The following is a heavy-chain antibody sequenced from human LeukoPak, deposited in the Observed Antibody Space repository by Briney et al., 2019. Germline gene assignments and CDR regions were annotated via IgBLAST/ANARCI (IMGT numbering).Heavy chain of an antibody. D-gene: IGHD5-12*01. Sequence: ASVKVSCKVSGYTLTELSMHWVRQAPGKGLEWMGGFDPEDGETIYAQKFQGRVTMTEDTSTDTAYMELSSLRSEDTAVYYCATPKTLYSGYDYPSFDYWGQGTLVTVSS. CDR3: ATPKTLYSGYDYPSFDY. V-gene: IGHV1-24*01. J-gene: IGHJ4*02. CDR1: GYTLTELS. CDR2: FDPEDGET.